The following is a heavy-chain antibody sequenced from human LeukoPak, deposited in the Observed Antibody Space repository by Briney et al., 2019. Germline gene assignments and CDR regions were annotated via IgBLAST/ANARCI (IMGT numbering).Heavy chain of an antibody. CDR3: AKDSGSYDFWSGYFFTRANYYYYMDV. J-gene: IGHJ6*03. D-gene: IGHD3-3*01. CDR1: GFTVSSNY. V-gene: IGHV3-30*02. CDR2: IRYDGSNK. Sequence: PGGSLRLSCAASGFTVSSNYMSWVRQAPGKGLEWVAFIRYDGSNKYYADSVKGRFTISRDNSKNTLYLQMNSLRAEDTAEYYCAKDSGSYDFWSGYFFTRANYYYYMDVWGKGTTVTVSS.